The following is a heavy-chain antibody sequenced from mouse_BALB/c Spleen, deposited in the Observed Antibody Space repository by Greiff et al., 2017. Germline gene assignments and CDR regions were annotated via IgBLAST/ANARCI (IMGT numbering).Heavy chain of an antibody. Sequence: EVQLQQSGAELVKPGASVKLSCTASGFNIKDTYMHWVKQRPEQGLEWIGRIDPANGNTKYDPKFQGKATITADTSSNTAYLQLSSLTSEDTAVYYCVYRYDDYAMDYWGQGTSVTVSS. J-gene: IGHJ4*01. D-gene: IGHD2-14*01. CDR3: VYRYDDYAMDY. CDR2: IDPANGNT. CDR1: GFNIKDTY. V-gene: IGHV14-3*02.